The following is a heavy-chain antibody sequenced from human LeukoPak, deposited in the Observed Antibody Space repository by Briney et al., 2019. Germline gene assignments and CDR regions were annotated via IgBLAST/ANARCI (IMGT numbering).Heavy chain of an antibody. V-gene: IGHV3-53*01. CDR1: GFTVSSNY. CDR3: ARTAAGTFFDY. CDR2: IYSGGYT. J-gene: IGHJ4*02. Sequence: ETLSLTCTVSGFTVSSNYMSWVRQAPGKGLGWVSIIYSGGYTFYADSVKGRFTISRDNSKNTLYLQMNSLRAEDTAVYYCARTAAGTFFDYWGQGTLVTVSS. D-gene: IGHD6-13*01.